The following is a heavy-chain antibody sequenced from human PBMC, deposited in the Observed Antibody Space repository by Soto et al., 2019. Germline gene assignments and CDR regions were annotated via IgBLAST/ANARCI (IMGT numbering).Heavy chain of an antibody. J-gene: IGHJ5*02. V-gene: IGHV3-48*02. D-gene: IGHD6-13*01. Sequence: EVQLVESGGGLVQPGGSLRLSCAASGFTFSSYSMNWVRQAPGEGLGWVSYISSSSSTIYYADSVKGRFTISRDNAKISLYLQMNSLRDEDTAVYYCAREGTRSWLNWFDPWGQGTLVTVSS. CDR3: AREGTRSWLNWFDP. CDR2: ISSSSSTI. CDR1: GFTFSSYS.